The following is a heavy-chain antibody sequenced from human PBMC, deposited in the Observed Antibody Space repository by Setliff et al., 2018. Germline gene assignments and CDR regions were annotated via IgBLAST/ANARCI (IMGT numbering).Heavy chain of an antibody. J-gene: IGHJ3*02. CDR2: IRQDGFEK. V-gene: IGHV3-7*03. Sequence: GGSLRLSCAAYGFMFRGYLMAWVRQAPGKGLEWVASIRQDGFEKHYVDSVKGRFTISRDNGEGSMYLQMSSLRAEDTAVYYCTTVAIQIWSASGAFDIWGRGVLVTVSS. CDR3: TTVAIQIWSASGAFDI. D-gene: IGHD5-18*01. CDR1: GFMFRGYL.